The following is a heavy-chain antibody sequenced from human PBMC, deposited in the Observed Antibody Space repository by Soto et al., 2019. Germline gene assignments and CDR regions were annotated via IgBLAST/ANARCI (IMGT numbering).Heavy chain of an antibody. CDR1: GYNFNTYW. V-gene: IGHV5-51*01. CDR2: VNPGDSDT. J-gene: IGHJ4*02. CDR3: ARQLPGGVFDF. Sequence: GESLKISCKGSGYNFNTYWIGWVRQMPGKGLEWMGIVNPGDSDTRHSPSLQGQVTISADKSITTAYLQWGSLKASDTAIYYCARQLPGGVFDFWGQGTLVTVSS. D-gene: IGHD3-16*01.